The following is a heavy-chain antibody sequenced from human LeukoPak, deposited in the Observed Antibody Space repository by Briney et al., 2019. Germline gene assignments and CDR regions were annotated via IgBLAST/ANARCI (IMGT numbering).Heavy chain of an antibody. Sequence: SETLSLTCTLSGGSISSSTYYWGWIRQPPGKGLEGIGSIYYSGSTYYNPSLKRRVTISVDTPKNQFSLKLSSVTAADTAVYYCARGPRWLQDYFNYWGQGTLVTVSS. V-gene: IGHV4-39*07. CDR2: IYYSGST. D-gene: IGHD5-24*01. CDR3: ARGPRWLQDYFNY. J-gene: IGHJ4*02. CDR1: GGSISSSTYY.